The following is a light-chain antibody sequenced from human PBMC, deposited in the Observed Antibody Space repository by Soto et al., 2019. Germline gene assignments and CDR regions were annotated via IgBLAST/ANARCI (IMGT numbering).Light chain of an antibody. V-gene: IGLV2-14*01. Sequence: HSALTQPASVSGSPGQSITISCTGTSSDVGVYNYVSWYQHHPGEAPKLMISEVTNRPSGVSHRFSGSKSGNTASLTISGLQAEDEADYYCQSYDSSLSGSVFGTGTKVTVL. CDR2: EVT. J-gene: IGLJ1*01. CDR1: SSDVGVYNY. CDR3: QSYDSSLSGSV.